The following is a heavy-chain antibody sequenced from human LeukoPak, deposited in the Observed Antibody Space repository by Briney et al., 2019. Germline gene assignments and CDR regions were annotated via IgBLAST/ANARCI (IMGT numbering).Heavy chain of an antibody. V-gene: IGHV3-7*04. J-gene: IGHJ4*02. CDR3: TRVGYIDEGIDY. Sequence: GGSLRLSCAASGFAFNSQTMSWVRQAPGKGLEWVANIKQDGSKKSYVDSVKGRFTISRDNAKNSLYLQMNSLRAEDTAIYYCTRVGYIDEGIDYWGQGTLVTVSS. CDR1: GFAFNSQT. CDR2: IKQDGSKK. D-gene: IGHD5-24*01.